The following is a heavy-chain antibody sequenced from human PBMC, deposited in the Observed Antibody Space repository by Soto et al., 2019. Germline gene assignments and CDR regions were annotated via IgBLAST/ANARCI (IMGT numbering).Heavy chain of an antibody. Sequence: SETLSLTCAVSGGSVNNYFWTWIRQTVGKGPEWIGEINHIGRANYNPSLRSRLSLSADRSRNQVSLTLISVTAADSAMYYCARRRGQTPENSYLDVWGQGTTVTVSS. D-gene: IGHD2-15*01. J-gene: IGHJ6*02. V-gene: IGHV4-34*01. CDR1: GGSVNNYF. CDR3: ARRRGQTPENSYLDV. CDR2: INHIGRA.